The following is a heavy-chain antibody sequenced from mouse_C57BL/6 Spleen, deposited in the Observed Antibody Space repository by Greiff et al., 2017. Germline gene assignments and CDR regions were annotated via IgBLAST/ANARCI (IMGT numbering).Heavy chain of an antibody. CDR1: GFNIKDDY. CDR2: IDPENGDT. V-gene: IGHV14-4*01. Sequence: VQLQQSGAELVRPGASVKLSCTASGFNIKDDYMHWVKQRPEQGLEWIGWIDPENGDTEYASKFQGKATITADTSSNTAYLQLSSLTSEDTAVYYCTTDLYYGEGGDYWGQGTTLTVSS. CDR3: TTDLYYGEGGDY. J-gene: IGHJ2*01. D-gene: IGHD2-13*01.